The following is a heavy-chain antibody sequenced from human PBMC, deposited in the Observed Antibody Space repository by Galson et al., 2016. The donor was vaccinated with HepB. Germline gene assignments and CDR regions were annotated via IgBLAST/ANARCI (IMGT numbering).Heavy chain of an antibody. Sequence: SLRLSCAGSGFTFRRFGMHWVRQAPGKGLEWVAVISYVGVSKFYADSVKGRFTISRDNSKNTVFLQMNSLRVEDTAVFYCAKDGGAEDCSGSTCYSRGFFDYWGQGALVAVSS. J-gene: IGHJ4*02. CDR1: GFTFRRFG. CDR3: AKDGGAEDCSGSTCYSRGFFDY. V-gene: IGHV3-30*18. D-gene: IGHD2-15*01. CDR2: ISYVGVSK.